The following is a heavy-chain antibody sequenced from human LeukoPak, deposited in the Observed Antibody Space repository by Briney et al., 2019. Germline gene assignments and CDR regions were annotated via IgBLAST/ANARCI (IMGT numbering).Heavy chain of an antibody. CDR2: FYYSGST. J-gene: IGHJ4*02. CDR1: GGSISSGGYY. Sequence: SETLSLTCTVSGGSISSGGYYWSWIRQHPGKGLEWIGYFYYSGSTYYNPSLKSRVTISVDTSKNQFSLKLSSVTAADTAVYYCARTYYDYVWGSYRPYYFDYWGQGTLVTVSS. V-gene: IGHV4-31*03. CDR3: ARTYYDYVWGSYRPYYFDY. D-gene: IGHD3-16*02.